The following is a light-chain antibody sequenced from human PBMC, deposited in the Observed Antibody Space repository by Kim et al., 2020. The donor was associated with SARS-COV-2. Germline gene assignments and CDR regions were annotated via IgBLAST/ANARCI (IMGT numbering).Light chain of an antibody. CDR1: TSDIGRSDF. J-gene: IGLJ2*01. CDR3: SSYTSDTTVL. CDR2: DVR. Sequence: QSALTQPASVSGSPGQPITISCTGTTSDIGRSDFVSWYQQHPGQAPKLLIFDVRDRPSVVSARFSGSKSGNTASLIIAGLHPGDEADYYCSSYTSDTTVLFGGGTKVTVL. V-gene: IGLV2-14*03.